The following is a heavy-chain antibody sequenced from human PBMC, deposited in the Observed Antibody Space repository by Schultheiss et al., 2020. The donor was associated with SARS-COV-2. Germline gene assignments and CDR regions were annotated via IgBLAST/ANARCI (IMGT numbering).Heavy chain of an antibody. D-gene: IGHD4-11*01. J-gene: IGHJ6*02. Sequence: GGSLRLSCAASQFTFSDYGMYWVRQAPGKGLDWVAYIYYDGSNKYYADSVRGRFTISRDNSKNTLFLQMNSLRAEDTAVYYCARAAVPTTVIVYGMDVRGQGTTVTVAS. CDR2: IYYDGSNK. CDR1: QFTFSDYG. V-gene: IGHV3-33*01. CDR3: ARAAVPTTVIVYGMDV.